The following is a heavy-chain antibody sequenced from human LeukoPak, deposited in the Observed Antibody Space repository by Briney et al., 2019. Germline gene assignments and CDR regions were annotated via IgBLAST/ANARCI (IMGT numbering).Heavy chain of an antibody. CDR2: IWSHGTNT. V-gene: IGHV3-33*01. CDR1: GFTFTDYA. CDR3: ARESTLVTPGVFDY. J-gene: IGHJ4*02. Sequence: GGSLRLSCAASGFTFTDYAMHWVRQAPGKGLEWVALIWSHGTNTYYTDSVKGRFTISRDNSKNTLYLQMNSLRAEDTAVYYCARESTLVTPGVFDYWGQGTLVTVSS. D-gene: IGHD3-10*01.